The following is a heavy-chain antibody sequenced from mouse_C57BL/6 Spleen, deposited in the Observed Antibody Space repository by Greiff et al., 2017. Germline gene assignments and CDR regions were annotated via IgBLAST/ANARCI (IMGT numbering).Heavy chain of an antibody. D-gene: IGHD1-2*01. CDR2: IRSKSNNYAT. Sequence: EAGGGLVQPKGSLKLSCAASGFSFHTYAMNWVRQAPGKGLAWVARIRSKSNNYATYYADSVKDRFTISRDDSESMLYLQMNNLKTEDTAMYYWVRHRGFITTGWYFDVWGTGTTVTVSS. CDR3: VRHRGFITTGWYFDV. CDR1: GFSFHTYA. J-gene: IGHJ1*03. V-gene: IGHV10-1*01.